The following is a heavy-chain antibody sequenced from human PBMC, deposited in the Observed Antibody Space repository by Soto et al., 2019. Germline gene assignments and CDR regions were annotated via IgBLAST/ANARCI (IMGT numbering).Heavy chain of an antibody. CDR1: GYTFTSYY. J-gene: IGHJ5*02. CDR2: INPSGGST. CDR3: ARVQWNSSSSPGFYP. Sequence: ASVKVSCKASGYTFTSYYMHWVRQAPGQGLEWMGIINPSGGSTSYAQKFQGRVTMTRDTSTSTVYKELSSLRSEDTAVYYCARVQWNSSSSPGFYPWGQGTLVTISS. D-gene: IGHD6-6*01. V-gene: IGHV1-46*01.